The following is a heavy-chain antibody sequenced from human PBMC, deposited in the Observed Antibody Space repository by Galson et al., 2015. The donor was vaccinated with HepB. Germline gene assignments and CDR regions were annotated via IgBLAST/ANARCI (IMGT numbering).Heavy chain of an antibody. CDR3: ARVGPGSSRDY. Sequence: LRLSCAASRFTFSSYWMTWVRQAPGKGLEWVATIKEDGSKKYYVDSVKGRFTISRDNAENSLYLQMNSLRAEDTAIYYCARVGPGSSRDYWGQGTLVTVSS. CDR1: RFTFSSYW. V-gene: IGHV3-7*01. CDR2: IKEDGSKK. D-gene: IGHD1-1*01. J-gene: IGHJ4*02.